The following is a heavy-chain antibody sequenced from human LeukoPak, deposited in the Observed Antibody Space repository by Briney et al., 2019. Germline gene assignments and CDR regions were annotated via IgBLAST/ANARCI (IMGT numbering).Heavy chain of an antibody. J-gene: IGHJ6*02. V-gene: IGHV1-2*02. Sequence: ASVKVSCKASGYTFTGYYMHWVRQAPGQGLEWMGWINPNSGGTNYAQKFQGRVTITADKSTSTAYMELSSLRSEDTAVYYCARAAYGDYGMDVWGQGTTVTVSS. D-gene: IGHD4-17*01. CDR3: ARAAYGDYGMDV. CDR1: GYTFTGYY. CDR2: INPNSGGT.